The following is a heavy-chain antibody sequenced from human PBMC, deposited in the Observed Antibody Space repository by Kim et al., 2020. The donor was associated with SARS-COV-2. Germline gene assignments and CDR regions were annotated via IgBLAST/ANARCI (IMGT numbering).Heavy chain of an antibody. CDR3: AKSSGGLTGGVYYYGMDV. D-gene: IGHD2-15*01. Sequence: GGSLRLSCAASGFTFSSYAMSWVRQAPGKGLEWVSAISGSGGSTYYADSVKGRFTISRDNSKNTLYLQMNSLRAEDTAVYYCAKSSGGLTGGVYYYGMDVWGQGTTVTVSS. CDR2: ISGSGGST. CDR1: GFTFSSYA. V-gene: IGHV3-23*01. J-gene: IGHJ6*02.